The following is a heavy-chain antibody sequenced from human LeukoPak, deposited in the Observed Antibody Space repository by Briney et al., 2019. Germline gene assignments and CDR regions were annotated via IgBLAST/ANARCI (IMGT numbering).Heavy chain of an antibody. Sequence: ASETLSLTCTVSGGSISSYYWSWIRQPAGKGLEWIGRIYTSGSTNYNPSLKSRVTMSVDTSKNQFSLKLSSVTAADTAVYYCARSYYDFWSGYPLTTYGMDVWGQGTTVTVSS. CDR1: GGSISSYY. V-gene: IGHV4-4*07. D-gene: IGHD3-3*01. CDR2: IYTSGST. J-gene: IGHJ6*02. CDR3: ARSYYDFWSGYPLTTYGMDV.